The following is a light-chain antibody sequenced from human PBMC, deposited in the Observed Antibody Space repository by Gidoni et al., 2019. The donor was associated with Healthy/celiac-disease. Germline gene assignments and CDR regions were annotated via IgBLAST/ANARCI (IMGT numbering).Light chain of an antibody. CDR2: GKN. Sequence: SSELTQDPAVSVALGQTVRITCQGDSLRSDYSSWYQQKPGQAPVLVIYGKNNRPSGIPDRFSGSSSGNTASLTITGAQAEDEADYYCNSRDSSGNHRFGGGTKLTVL. CDR1: SLRSDY. CDR3: NSRDSSGNHR. J-gene: IGLJ3*02. V-gene: IGLV3-19*01.